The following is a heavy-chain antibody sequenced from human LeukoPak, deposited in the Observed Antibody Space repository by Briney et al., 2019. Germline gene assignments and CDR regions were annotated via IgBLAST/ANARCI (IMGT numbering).Heavy chain of an antibody. CDR2: IYSDNT. Sequence: GGSLRLSCAASGFTFSNYAMNWVRQAPGKGLEWVSFIYSDNTHYSDSVKGRFTISRDNSKNTLYLQMNSLRAEDTAVYYCARGEYGSGSYHIDYWGQGTLVTVSS. V-gene: IGHV3-66*01. J-gene: IGHJ4*02. CDR1: GFTFSNYA. D-gene: IGHD3-10*01. CDR3: ARGEYGSGSYHIDY.